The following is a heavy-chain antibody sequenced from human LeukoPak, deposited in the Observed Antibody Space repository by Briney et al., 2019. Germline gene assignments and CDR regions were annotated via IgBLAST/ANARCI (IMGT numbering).Heavy chain of an antibody. D-gene: IGHD3-9*01. Sequence: SETLSLTCTVSGGSISSYYWSWIRQPPGKGLEWIGYIYYSGSTNYNPSLESRVTISVDTSKNQFSLKLSSVTAADTAVYYCARVVWLRYFDNWFDPWGQGTLVTVSS. V-gene: IGHV4-59*01. CDR3: ARVVWLRYFDNWFDP. J-gene: IGHJ5*02. CDR1: GGSISSYY. CDR2: IYYSGST.